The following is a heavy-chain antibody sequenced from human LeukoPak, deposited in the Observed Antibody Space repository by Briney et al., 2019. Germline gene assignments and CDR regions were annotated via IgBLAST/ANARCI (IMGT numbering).Heavy chain of an antibody. J-gene: IGHJ4*02. Sequence: GGSLRLSCAASGFTFSSYWMHWVRQAPGKGPVWVSRINSDGSSTSYADSVKGRFTIPRDNAKNTLYLQMNSLRAEDTAVYYCLTGGYWGQGTLVTVSS. CDR1: GFTFSSYW. D-gene: IGHD2-15*01. CDR3: LTGGY. V-gene: IGHV3-74*01. CDR2: INSDGSST.